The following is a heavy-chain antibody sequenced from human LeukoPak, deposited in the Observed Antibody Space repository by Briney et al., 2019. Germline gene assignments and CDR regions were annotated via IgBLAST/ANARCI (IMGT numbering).Heavy chain of an antibody. CDR2: ISNGGITT. CDR1: GFTFGTYA. Sequence: PGGSLRLSWAASGFTFGTYAMSWVRQTPGKSLEWVSIISNGGITTYYADSVRGRFTISRDNSKNRLYLQMSSLRAEDTAVYYCVKLSSGSGSKFGFDSWGQGTLVTVSS. V-gene: IGHV3-23*01. D-gene: IGHD6-19*01. CDR3: VKLSSGSGSKFGFDS. J-gene: IGHJ4*02.